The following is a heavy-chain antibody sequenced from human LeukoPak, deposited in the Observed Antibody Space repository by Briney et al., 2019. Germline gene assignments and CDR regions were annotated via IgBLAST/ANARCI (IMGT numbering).Heavy chain of an antibody. V-gene: IGHV1-2*02. CDR1: GYTFTGYY. D-gene: IGHD5/OR15-5a*01. J-gene: IGHJ4*02. CDR2: INPKSGDT. CDR3: ARGRPLSTSTTDLTDY. Sequence: ASVKVSCKASGYTFTGYYMHWVRQAPGQGLEWMAWINPKSGDTRCAQKFQGSVTMTRDTSFSTAYLEVRSDDAAVYYCARGRPLSTSTTDLTDYWGQGTLVTVSS.